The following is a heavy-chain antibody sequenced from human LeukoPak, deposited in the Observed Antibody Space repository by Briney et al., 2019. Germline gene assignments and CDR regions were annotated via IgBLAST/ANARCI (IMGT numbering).Heavy chain of an antibody. J-gene: IGHJ3*02. D-gene: IGHD3-22*01. CDR1: GFTFDDYA. Sequence: GGSLRLSCAASGFTFDDYAMHWVRQAPGKGLEWVSGISWNSGSIGYADSVKGRFTISRDNAKNSLYLQMNSLRAEDTALYYCAKGNDSDSSGYLNDAFDIWGQGTMVTVSS. V-gene: IGHV3-9*01. CDR2: ISWNSGSI. CDR3: AKGNDSDSSGYLNDAFDI.